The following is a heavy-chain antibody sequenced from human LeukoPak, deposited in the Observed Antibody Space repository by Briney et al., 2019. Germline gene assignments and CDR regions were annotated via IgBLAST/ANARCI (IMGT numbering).Heavy chain of an antibody. J-gene: IGHJ3*02. CDR2: ISSRSSTI. Sequence: GGSLRLSCAASRFTFSNYGVNWVRQAPGKGLEWVSYISSRSSTIYYADSVRGRFTISRDNAKNSLYLQMNSLKAEDTAIYYCAREVGTPQAFDIWGQGTMVTVSS. CDR1: RFTFSNYG. V-gene: IGHV3-48*01. CDR3: AREVGTPQAFDI. D-gene: IGHD1-26*01.